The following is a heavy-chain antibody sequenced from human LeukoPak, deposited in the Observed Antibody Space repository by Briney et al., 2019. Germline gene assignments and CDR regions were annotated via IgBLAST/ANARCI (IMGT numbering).Heavy chain of an antibody. CDR3: ARAGDSSSWYPGYYYMDV. CDR1: GFTFSSYA. D-gene: IGHD6-13*01. V-gene: IGHV3-23*01. CDR2: ISGSGGST. J-gene: IGHJ6*03. Sequence: PGGSLRLSCAASGFTFSSYAMSWVRQAPGKGLEWVSAISGSGGSTYYADSVKGRFTISRDNSKNTLYLQMNSLRAEDTAVYYCARAGDSSSWYPGYYYMDVWGKGTTVTVSS.